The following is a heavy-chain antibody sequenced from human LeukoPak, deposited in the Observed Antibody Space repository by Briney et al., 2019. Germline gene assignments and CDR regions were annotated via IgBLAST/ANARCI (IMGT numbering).Heavy chain of an antibody. CDR3: ASSRSSSSSGYFQH. Sequence: SQTLSLTCAVSGGSISSGGYSWSWIRQPPGKGLECIGYIYHSGSTYYNPSLKSRVTISVDRSKNQFSLKLSSVTAADTAVYYCASSRSSSSSGYFQHWGQGALVTVSS. CDR1: GGSISSGGYS. V-gene: IGHV4-30-2*01. J-gene: IGHJ1*01. CDR2: IYHSGST. D-gene: IGHD6-6*01.